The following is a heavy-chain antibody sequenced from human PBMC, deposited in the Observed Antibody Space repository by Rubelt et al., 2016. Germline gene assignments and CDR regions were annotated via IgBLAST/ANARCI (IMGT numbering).Heavy chain of an antibody. CDR1: GFTFSSYA. CDR3: STVSQYYFDSGGRRM. D-gene: IGHD3-22*01. J-gene: IGHJ4*02. V-gene: IGHV3-15*01. CDR2: IKSKTDGGTT. Sequence: EVQLLESGGGLVQPGGSLRLSCAASGFTFSSYAMSWVRQAPGKGLEWVGRIKSKTDGGTTDYAAPVKGRFTIPRDDSKNTLYLQMNSLKTGDTAVYYCSTVSQYYFDSGGRRMGGQGTLVTVSS.